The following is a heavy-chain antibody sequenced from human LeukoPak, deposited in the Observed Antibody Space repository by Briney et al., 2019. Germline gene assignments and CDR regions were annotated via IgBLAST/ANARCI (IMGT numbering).Heavy chain of an antibody. CDR3: ARHSRDGYNFDDY. D-gene: IGHD5-24*01. V-gene: IGHV4-59*08. J-gene: IGHJ4*02. Sequence: SETLSLTCTVSGGSISSYYWSWIRQPPGKRLEWIGYIYYSGSTNYNPSLKSRVTISVDTSKNQFSLKLSSVTAADTAVYYCARHSRDGYNFDDYWGQGTLVTVSS. CDR1: GGSISSYY. CDR2: IYYSGST.